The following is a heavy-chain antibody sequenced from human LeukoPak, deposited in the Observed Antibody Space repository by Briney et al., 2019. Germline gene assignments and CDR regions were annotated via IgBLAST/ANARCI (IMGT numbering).Heavy chain of an antibody. Sequence: KSSETLSLTCTVSGYSISSGYYWDWIRQPPGKGLEWIGSIYQSGSTYYNPSLKRRVTISVDTSKNQFSLKLSSVTAADTAVYYCAGDIVVSPNYYYYYMDVWGKGTTVTVSS. V-gene: IGHV4-38-2*02. J-gene: IGHJ6*03. D-gene: IGHD2-15*01. CDR1: GYSISSGYY. CDR2: IYQSGST. CDR3: AGDIVVSPNYYYYYMDV.